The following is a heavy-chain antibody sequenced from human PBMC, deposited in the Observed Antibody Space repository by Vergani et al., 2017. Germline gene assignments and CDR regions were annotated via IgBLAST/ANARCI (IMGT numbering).Heavy chain of an antibody. D-gene: IGHD3-16*01. Sequence: QMQLQESGPGLVKASETLSLTCTVSGDSIISRSYYWGWIRQPPGKGLEWIGSIYNSGNGDSSSSLKSRVTISADTSKNQFSLRLTCETAADTAVYYCASGKYYSDSTSHFRGRYFDVWGRGTLVTGPS. CDR1: GDSIISRSYY. V-gene: IGHV4-39*01. CDR3: ASGKYYSDSTSHFRGRYFDV. CDR2: IYNSGNG. J-gene: IGHJ2*01.